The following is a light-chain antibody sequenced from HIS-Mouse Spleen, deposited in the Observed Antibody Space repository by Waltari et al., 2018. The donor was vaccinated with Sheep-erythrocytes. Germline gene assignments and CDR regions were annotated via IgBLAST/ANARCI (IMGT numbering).Light chain of an antibody. Sequence: DIVLTQSPGTLSLSPVERAPLSCRASQSVSSSYLAWYQQKPGQAPRLLIHGASSRATGIPDRFSGSGSGTDFTLTISRLEPEDFAVYYCQQLNSYPHTFGQGTKLEIK. CDR1: QSVSSSY. V-gene: IGKV3-20*01. CDR3: QQLNSYPHT. CDR2: GAS. J-gene: IGKJ2*01.